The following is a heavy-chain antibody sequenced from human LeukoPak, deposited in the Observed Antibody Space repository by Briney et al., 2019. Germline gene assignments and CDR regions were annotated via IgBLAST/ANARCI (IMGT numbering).Heavy chain of an antibody. V-gene: IGHV4-59*08. D-gene: IGHD1-26*01. J-gene: IGHJ3*01. CDR3: ARQGSGGRSFDV. CDR1: GGSSSTDY. CDR2: MYNSGST. Sequence: SETLSLTCTVSGGSSSTDYWSWIRQPPGKGLEWIGYMYNSGSTNYNPSLKSRVTISIDTSKNQVSLRLSSVTAADTAVYYCARQGSGGRSFDVWGQGTMVTVSS.